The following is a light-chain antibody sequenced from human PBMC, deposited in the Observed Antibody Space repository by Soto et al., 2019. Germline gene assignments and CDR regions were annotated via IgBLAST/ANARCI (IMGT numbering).Light chain of an antibody. CDR3: CSFAGSSTYV. Sequence: QSALTQPASVSGSPGQSITISCTGTSSDVGSSNLVSWYQQHPGKAPKVMIYEGTQRPSGVSNRFSGSKSGNTASLTISGLQAEDEADYYCCSFAGSSTYVFGTGTEVTVL. CDR1: SSDVGSSNL. J-gene: IGLJ1*01. V-gene: IGLV2-23*01. CDR2: EGT.